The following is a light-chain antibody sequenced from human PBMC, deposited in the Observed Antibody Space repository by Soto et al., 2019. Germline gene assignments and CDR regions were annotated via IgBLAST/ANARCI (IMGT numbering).Light chain of an antibody. V-gene: IGKV1-33*01. CDR1: QDISNY. J-gene: IGKJ4*01. CDR3: QQYDNLLAT. Sequence: DIQMTQSPSSLSASVGDRVTITCQASQDISNYLNWYQQKPWKAPKLLIYDASNLETGVPSRFSGSGSGTDFTFTISSLQPEDIATYYCQQYDNLLATFGGGTKVEIK. CDR2: DAS.